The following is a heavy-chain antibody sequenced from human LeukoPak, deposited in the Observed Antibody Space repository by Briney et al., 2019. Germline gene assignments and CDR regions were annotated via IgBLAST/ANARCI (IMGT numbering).Heavy chain of an antibody. CDR3: ARLLRGGWFDP. CDR2: INPNSGGT. J-gene: IGHJ5*02. D-gene: IGHD3-16*01. Sequence: ASVKVSCKASGYTFTGYYMHWVRQAPGQGLEWMGWINPNSGGTNYAQKFQGRVTMTRNTSISTAYMELSSLRSEDTAVYYCARLLRGGWFDPWGQGTLVTVSS. V-gene: IGHV1-2*02. CDR1: GYTFTGYY.